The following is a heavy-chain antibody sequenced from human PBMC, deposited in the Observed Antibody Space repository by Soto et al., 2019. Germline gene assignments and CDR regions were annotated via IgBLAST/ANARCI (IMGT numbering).Heavy chain of an antibody. J-gene: IGHJ4*02. V-gene: IGHV1-69*13. D-gene: IGHD3-22*01. CDR1: GGTFRSYA. Sequence: SVKVSCKASGGTFRSYAISWVRQAPGQGLERMGGIIPIFGTANYAQKFQGRVTITADESTSTAYMELSSLRSEDTAVYYCARGANMISYYYDSSGYYTPNYFDYWGQGTLVTVSS. CDR3: ARGANMISYYYDSSGYYTPNYFDY. CDR2: IIPIFGTA.